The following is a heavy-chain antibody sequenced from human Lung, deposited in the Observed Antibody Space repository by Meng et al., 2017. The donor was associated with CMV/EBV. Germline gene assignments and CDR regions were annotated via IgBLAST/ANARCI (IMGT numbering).Heavy chain of an antibody. V-gene: IGHV3-30*02. CDR2: IRYDGNKK. J-gene: IGHJ4*02. CDR1: GFSFSSYG. Sequence: GGSXRLSCAASGFSFSSYGMQWVRQAPGKGLEWVTFIRYDGNKKYYVDSVKGRFTISRDNSKNMLYLQMNSLRAEDTAVYYCAKDDSAYFDFRSGYSTPPDYWXQGTLVTVSS. CDR3: AKDDSAYFDFRSGYSTPPDY. D-gene: IGHD3-3*01.